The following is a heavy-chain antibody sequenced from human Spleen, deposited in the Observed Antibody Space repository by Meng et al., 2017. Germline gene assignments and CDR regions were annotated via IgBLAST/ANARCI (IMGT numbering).Heavy chain of an antibody. CDR2: ISERGST. CDR1: GGSFSGYY. D-gene: IGHD3-10*01. CDR3: AKDGWFGDHFDY. V-gene: IGHV4-34*01. Sequence: QQWGAGLLKPSETLSLTCAVHGGSFSGYYWSWIRQSPEKGLEWIGEISERGSTNYNPTLKSRVSISVDTSKSEFSLNVRSVTAADTAVYYCAKDGWFGDHFDYWGQGTLVTVSS. J-gene: IGHJ4*02.